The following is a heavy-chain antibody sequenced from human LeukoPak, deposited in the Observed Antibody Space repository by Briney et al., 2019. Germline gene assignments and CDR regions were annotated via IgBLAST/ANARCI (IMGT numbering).Heavy chain of an antibody. CDR2: ISSNNIYI. V-gene: IGHV3-21*01. CDR1: GFTFSSYS. D-gene: IGHD3-22*01. Sequence: GGSLRLSCAASGFTFSSYSMNWVRQAPGKGLEWVSSISSNNIYIYYADSVRGRFTISRDNAKSSLYLQMNSLRAEDTAVYYCARGQGDSSGYCLDYWGQGTLVTVSS. CDR3: ARGQGDSSGYCLDY. J-gene: IGHJ4*02.